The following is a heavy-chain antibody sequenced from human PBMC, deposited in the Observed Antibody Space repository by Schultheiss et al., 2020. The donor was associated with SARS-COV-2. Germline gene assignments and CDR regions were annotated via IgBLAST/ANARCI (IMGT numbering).Heavy chain of an antibody. J-gene: IGHJ4*02. V-gene: IGHV3-30*02. CDR3: ARAAGAVVTL. CDR1: GFTFSSYG. CDR2: IRYDGSNK. D-gene: IGHD6-19*01. Sequence: GGSLRLSCAASGFTFSSYGMHWVRQAPGKGLEWVAFIRYDGSNKYYADSVKGRFTISRDNSKNTLYLQMNSLRAEDTAVYYCARAAGAVVTLWGQGTLVTVSS.